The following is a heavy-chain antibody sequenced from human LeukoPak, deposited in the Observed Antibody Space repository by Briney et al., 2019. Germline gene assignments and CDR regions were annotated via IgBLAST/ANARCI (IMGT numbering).Heavy chain of an antibody. CDR1: GGFISSGGYY. CDR2: VHHSGIT. V-gene: IGHV4-39*01. Sequence: SQTLSLTCVVSGGFISSGGYYWGWIRHPPEKGLEWIGSVHHSGITYYNTSLKSRVTISVDKSKNQFSLELTSVTAADTAVYYCARNPPNYYDSSGRMGAFDVWGQGTMVTVSS. CDR3: ARNPPNYYDSSGRMGAFDV. D-gene: IGHD3-22*01. J-gene: IGHJ3*01.